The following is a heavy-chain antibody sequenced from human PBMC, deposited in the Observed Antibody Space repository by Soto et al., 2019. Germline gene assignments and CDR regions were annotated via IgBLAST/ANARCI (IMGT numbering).Heavy chain of an antibody. CDR1: WFIVSSYY. Sequence: GGSLRLSCAVSWFIVSSYYMSWVRQAPGKGLEWISVIYSGGSTYYADSVKGRFTISRDNSENTLYLQLNSLRVEDTAVYYCAKSGGNGWFADAFDVWGQGTMVTVSS. J-gene: IGHJ3*01. D-gene: IGHD6-19*01. CDR2: IYSGGST. V-gene: IGHV3-53*01. CDR3: AKSGGNGWFADAFDV.